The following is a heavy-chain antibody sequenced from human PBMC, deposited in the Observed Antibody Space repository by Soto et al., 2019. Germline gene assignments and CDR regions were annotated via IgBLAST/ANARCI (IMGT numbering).Heavy chain of an antibody. CDR1: GDIFTNSD. D-gene: IGHD3-3*02. V-gene: IGHV1-8*01. CDR2: MRANSGDT. J-gene: IGHJ5*02. CDR3: ARYIYGQGFKA. Sequence: QVQLVQPGAEVRKPGASVKVSCKASGDIFTNSDFNWVRQATGQGLEWIGWMRANSGDTGHDQKFQGRVSMTRDTSMSTAYMELSSLRAEDTAVYYCARYIYGQGFKAWGQGTLVFVSS.